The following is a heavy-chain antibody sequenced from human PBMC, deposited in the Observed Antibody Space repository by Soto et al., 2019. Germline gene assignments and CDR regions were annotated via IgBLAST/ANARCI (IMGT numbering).Heavy chain of an antibody. J-gene: IGHJ4*02. V-gene: IGHV3-23*01. Sequence: EVQLLESGGGLVQPGGSLRLSCAASGFTFSTYAINWVRQAPGKGLDWVSGISGSGSTTYYADSVKGRFTISRDNSKDTVDLQMDSLSAEDTAVYYCAKRVASGSYYFDYWGQGTLVTVSS. CDR1: GFTFSTYA. CDR3: AKRVASGSYYFDY. D-gene: IGHD6-19*01. CDR2: ISGSGSTT.